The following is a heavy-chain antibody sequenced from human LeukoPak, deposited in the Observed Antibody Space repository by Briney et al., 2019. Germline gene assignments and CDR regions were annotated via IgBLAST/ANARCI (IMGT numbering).Heavy chain of an antibody. CDR2: IRPDGSEK. CDR3: ARHEAWTFDI. CDR1: GFTFSNYW. V-gene: IGHV3-7*01. Sequence: GGSLRLSCAVSGFTFSNYWMTWVRQAPGKGLEWVANIRPDGSEKHYLDSVKGRFTISRDNGKNSLYLQMNSLRAEDTAVYYCARHEAWTFDIWGQGTMLTASS. J-gene: IGHJ3*02.